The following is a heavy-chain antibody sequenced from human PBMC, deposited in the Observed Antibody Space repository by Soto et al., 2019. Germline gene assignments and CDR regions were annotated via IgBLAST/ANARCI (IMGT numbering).Heavy chain of an antibody. CDR2: IYYSGST. CDR1: GGSIRSYY. D-gene: IGHD3-16*02. Sequence: SETLSLTCTVSGGSIRSYYLSWIRRPPGKGLGWIGYIYYSGSTNYNPSLKSRVTISVDTSKNQFSLKLSSVTAADTAVYYCARGNTLYDYIWGSYRHFDYWGQGTLVTVSS. V-gene: IGHV4-59*01. J-gene: IGHJ4*02. CDR3: ARGNTLYDYIWGSYRHFDY.